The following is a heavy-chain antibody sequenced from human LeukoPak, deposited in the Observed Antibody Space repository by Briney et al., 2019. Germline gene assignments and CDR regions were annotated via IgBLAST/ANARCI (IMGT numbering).Heavy chain of an antibody. D-gene: IGHD2-2*01. CDR3: ARGGDCSSTSCYYPHGWFDP. CDR1: GGSFSGYY. Sequence: SETLSLTCAVYGGSFSGYYWSWIRQPPGKGLGWIGEINHSGSTNYNPSLKSRVTISVDTSKNQFSLKLSSVTAADTAVYYCARGGDCSSTSCYYPHGWFDPWGQGTLVTVSS. J-gene: IGHJ5*02. CDR2: INHSGST. V-gene: IGHV4-34*01.